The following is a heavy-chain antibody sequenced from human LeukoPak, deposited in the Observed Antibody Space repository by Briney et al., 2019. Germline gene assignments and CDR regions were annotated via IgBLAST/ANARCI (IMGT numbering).Heavy chain of an antibody. CDR1: GFNFNTYS. D-gene: IGHD1-7*01. Sequence: PGGSLRLSCAASGFNFNTYSMNWVRQAPGKGLEWVSGIRSSGDDIYYADSVKGRFIISRDNANNTLFLQMSSLRAEDTALYYCVQENWNYVRGPRPMAAYDYWGQGTLVTASS. CDR2: IRSSGDDI. CDR3: VQENWNYVRGPRPMAAYDY. V-gene: IGHV3-21*06. J-gene: IGHJ4*02.